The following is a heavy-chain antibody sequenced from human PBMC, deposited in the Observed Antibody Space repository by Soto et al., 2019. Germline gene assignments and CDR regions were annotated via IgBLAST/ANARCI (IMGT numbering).Heavy chain of an antibody. CDR1: GDSVSSNSAA. Sequence: PSQTLSLTCAISGDSVSSNSAAWNWIRQSPSRGLEWLGRTYYRSKWYNDYAVSVKSRITINPDTSKNQFSLQLNSVTPEDTAVYYCARGDYYDSSGYESREAFDIWGQGTMVTV. CDR2: TYYRSKWYN. D-gene: IGHD3-22*01. CDR3: ARGDYYDSSGYESREAFDI. V-gene: IGHV6-1*01. J-gene: IGHJ3*02.